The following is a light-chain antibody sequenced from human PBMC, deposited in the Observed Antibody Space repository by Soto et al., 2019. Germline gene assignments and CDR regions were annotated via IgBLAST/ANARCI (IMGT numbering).Light chain of an antibody. CDR2: EVS. Sequence: QSALTQPPSVSGSPGQSVTISCTGTSSDVGNYNRVSWYQQPPGTAPKVIIYEVSNRPSGVPDRFSGSKSGNTASLTISGLQAEDEADYSCSSHTSNSTYVFGTGTTLTVL. J-gene: IGLJ1*01. CDR3: SSHTSNSTYV. CDR1: SSDVGNYNR. V-gene: IGLV2-18*02.